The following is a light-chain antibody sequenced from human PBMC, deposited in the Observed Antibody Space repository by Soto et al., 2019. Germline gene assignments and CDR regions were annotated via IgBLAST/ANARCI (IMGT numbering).Light chain of an antibody. Sequence: SYELTQAPSVSVSPGQTASISCSGDKLGDKYACWYQQKPGLSPVVVIYEDSKRPSGIPERFSGSNSGDTATLTISGTQAMDEADYYCQAWDSTTAVFGGGTQLTVL. CDR1: KLGDKY. J-gene: IGLJ2*01. CDR3: QAWDSTTAV. CDR2: EDS. V-gene: IGLV3-1*01.